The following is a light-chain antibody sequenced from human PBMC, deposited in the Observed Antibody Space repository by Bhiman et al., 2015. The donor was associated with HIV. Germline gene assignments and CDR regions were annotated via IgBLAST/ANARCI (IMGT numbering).Light chain of an antibody. J-gene: IGLJ3*02. Sequence: QSALTQPASVSGSPGQSITIPCTGTRNDVGSYKFVSWYQHHPGEAPKLIIYDVNKRSSDVSYRFSGSKSGNTASLTISGLQAEDESQYFCCSYAGRSTWVFGGGTKLTVL. CDR2: DVN. V-gene: IGLV2-23*02. CDR1: RNDVGSYKF. CDR3: CSYAGRSTWV.